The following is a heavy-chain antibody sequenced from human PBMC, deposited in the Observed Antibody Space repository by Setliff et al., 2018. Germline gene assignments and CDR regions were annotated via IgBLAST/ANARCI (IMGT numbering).Heavy chain of an antibody. D-gene: IGHD6-19*01. V-gene: IGHV3-30*04. J-gene: IGHJ4*02. CDR2: ISYDGSDK. Sequence: GGSLRLSCAASGFTFSNYAMHWGRQAPGKGLEWVAVISYDGSDKYYADSVKGRFTISRDNSKNTLYLQMNSLRPEDTAVYYCARDRRRYSSGWSLFDYWGQGTLVTVSS. CDR3: ARDRRRYSSGWSLFDY. CDR1: GFTFSNYA.